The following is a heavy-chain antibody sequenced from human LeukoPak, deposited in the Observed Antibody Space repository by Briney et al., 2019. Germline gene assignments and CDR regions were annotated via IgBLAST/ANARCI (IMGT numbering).Heavy chain of an antibody. CDR3: ASRSSSWYYFDY. V-gene: IGHV1-46*01. D-gene: IGHD6-13*01. J-gene: IGHJ4*02. CDR1: GYTFTSYY. Sequence: ASVKVSCKASGYTFTSYYMHWVRQAPGQGLEWMGIINPSGGSTSYAQKLQGRVTMTRDTSTSTVYMELSSLRSEDTAVYYCASRSSSWYYFDYWGQGTLVTVSS. CDR2: INPSGGST.